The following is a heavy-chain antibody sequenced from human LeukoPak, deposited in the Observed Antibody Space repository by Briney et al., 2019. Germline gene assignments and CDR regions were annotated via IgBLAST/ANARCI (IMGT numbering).Heavy chain of an antibody. V-gene: IGHV5-10-1*01. CDR1: GYNFSTYW. CDR3: ARLRDGSMSI. D-gene: IGHD5-24*01. CDR2: IDPDDSYA. Sequence: GESLKISCEASGYNFSTYWITWVRQMPGKGLESMGRIDPDDSYANYRPSFQGHVTISTDKSISTAYLSWSSLKASDTAIYYCARLRDGSMSIWGQGTLVTVSS. J-gene: IGHJ4*02.